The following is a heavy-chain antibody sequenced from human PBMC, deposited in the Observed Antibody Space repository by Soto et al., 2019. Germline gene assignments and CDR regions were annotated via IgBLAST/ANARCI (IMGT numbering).Heavy chain of an antibody. J-gene: IGHJ6*02. CDR2: IYYRSKWFH. D-gene: IGHD2-15*01. CDR3: ARVHCSAGTCLDGLDF. CDR1: GDSVSSNGAC. Sequence: TLSLTCVISGDSVSSNGACWNWIRQSPSRGLQWLGRIYYRSKWFHDYAASVESRMAINPDTSRNQFSLQLNYVTPEDTAVYYCARVHCSAGTCLDGLDFWGQGTTVTVSS. V-gene: IGHV6-1*01.